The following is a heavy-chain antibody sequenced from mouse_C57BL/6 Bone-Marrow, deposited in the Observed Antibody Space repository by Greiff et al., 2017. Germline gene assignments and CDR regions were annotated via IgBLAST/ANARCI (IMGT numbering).Heavy chain of an antibody. CDR3: ARPTGFAY. V-gene: IGHV5-6*01. Sequence: EVKLQESGGDLVKPGGSLKLSCAASGFTFSSYGMSWVRPTPDKRLEWVATISSGGSYTYYPDSVKGRFTISRDNAKNTLYLQMSSLKSEDTAMYYCARPTGFAYWGQGTLVTVSA. J-gene: IGHJ3*01. CDR1: GFTFSSYG. CDR2: ISSGGSYT.